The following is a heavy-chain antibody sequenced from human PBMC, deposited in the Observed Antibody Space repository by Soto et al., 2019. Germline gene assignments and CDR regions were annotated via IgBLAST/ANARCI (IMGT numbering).Heavy chain of an antibody. Sequence: FTGYYMHWVRQAPGQGLEWIGEINHSGSTNYNPSLKSRVTISVDTSKNQFSLKLSSVTAADTAVYHCAREMGLWFGENDAFDIWGQGTMVTVSS. D-gene: IGHD3-10*01. CDR2: INHSGST. V-gene: IGHV4-34*01. CDR1: FTGYY. CDR3: AREMGLWFGENDAFDI. J-gene: IGHJ3*02.